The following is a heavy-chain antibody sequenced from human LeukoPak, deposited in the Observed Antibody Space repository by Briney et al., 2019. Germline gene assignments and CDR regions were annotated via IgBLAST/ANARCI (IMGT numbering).Heavy chain of an antibody. J-gene: IGHJ4*02. CDR3: SRENGAFSPFGY. D-gene: IGHD3-16*01. CDR2: ISLTGLT. Sequence: PSGTLSLTCGVSGGSITNTNWWSWVRQPPGQGLEWIGEISLTGLTHYNPSLESRVTVSLDKSKNQLPLNLTSVTAADTAVYFCSRENGAFSPFGYWGQGILVTVLS. CDR1: GGSITNTNW. V-gene: IGHV4-4*02.